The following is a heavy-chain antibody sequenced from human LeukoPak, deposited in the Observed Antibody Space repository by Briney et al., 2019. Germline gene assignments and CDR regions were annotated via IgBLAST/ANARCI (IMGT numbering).Heavy chain of an antibody. V-gene: IGHV4-39*01. Sequence: SETLSLTCTVSGGSISSSGYYWGWIRQPPGKGLEWIGNIYYSGSTSYSPSLKSRVTISVDTSKNQFSLKVSSVTAADTAVYYCARLIAVAGADWYFDLWGRGTLVTVSS. D-gene: IGHD6-19*01. J-gene: IGHJ2*01. CDR3: ARLIAVAGADWYFDL. CDR2: IYYSGST. CDR1: GGSISSSGYY.